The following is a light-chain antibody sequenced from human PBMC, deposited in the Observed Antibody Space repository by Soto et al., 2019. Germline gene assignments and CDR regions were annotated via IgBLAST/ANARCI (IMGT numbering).Light chain of an antibody. V-gene: IGKV1-5*03. J-gene: IGKJ2*01. CDR3: QQYKTFFYS. CDR2: KAS. Sequence: DIQMTQSPSTLSASVGDRVTITCRASQTISGWLAWYQQKPGKAHKLMIYKASTLESGVPSRFIGSGSGTEFTLTISSLQPYDFSTYYCQQYKTFFYSFGQGTKLEIK. CDR1: QTISGW.